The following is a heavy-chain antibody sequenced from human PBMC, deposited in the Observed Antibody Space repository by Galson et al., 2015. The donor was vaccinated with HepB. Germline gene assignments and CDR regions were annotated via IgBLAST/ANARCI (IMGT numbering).Heavy chain of an antibody. CDR2: IYHSGST. CDR3: ARVVSCSGGSCYFDY. V-gene: IGHV4-4*02. CDR1: GGSISSSNW. J-gene: IGHJ4*02. Sequence: LSLTCAVSGGSISSSNWWSWVRQPPGKGLEWIGEIYHSGSTNYNPSLKGRVTISVDKSKNQFSLKLSSVTAADTAVYYCARVVSCSGGSCYFDYWGQGTLVTVSS. D-gene: IGHD2-15*01.